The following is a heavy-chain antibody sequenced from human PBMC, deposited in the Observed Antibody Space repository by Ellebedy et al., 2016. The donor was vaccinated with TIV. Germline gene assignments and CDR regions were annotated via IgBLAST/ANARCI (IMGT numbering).Heavy chain of an antibody. CDR2: IWYDGSNK. CDR3: AKQIPDWSKQTFDY. Sequence: GESLKISXAASGFTFSSYGMHWVRQAPGKGLEWVAVIWYDGSNKYYADSVKGRFTISRDNSKNTVYLQVNSLRAEDTAVYYCAKQIPDWSKQTFDYWGQGTLVTVSS. J-gene: IGHJ4*02. V-gene: IGHV3-30*02. CDR1: GFTFSSYG. D-gene: IGHD3-9*01.